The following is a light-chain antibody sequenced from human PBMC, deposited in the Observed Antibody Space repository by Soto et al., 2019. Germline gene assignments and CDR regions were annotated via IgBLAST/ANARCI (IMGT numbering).Light chain of an antibody. CDR2: GAS. CDR3: QQYYTWPVT. V-gene: IGKV3-15*01. CDR1: QGININ. Sequence: IVMTQSPATLSVSPGESVTFSCRASQGININLAWYQQKPGQAPRLLISGASTGATGIPARFSGSGSGTEFTLTINSLQSEDSAVYYCQQYYTWPVTFGGGTKVDI. J-gene: IGKJ4*01.